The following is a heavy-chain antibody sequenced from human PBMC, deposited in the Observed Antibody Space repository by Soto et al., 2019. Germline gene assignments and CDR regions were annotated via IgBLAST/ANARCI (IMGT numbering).Heavy chain of an antibody. J-gene: IGHJ6*02. D-gene: IGHD3-10*01. V-gene: IGHV1-46*01. CDR1: GYTFTSYY. CDR3: ARARITMIRGVIIKDYYYGMDV. Sequence: ASVKVSCKASGYTFTSYYMHWVRQAPGQGLEWMGIINPSVGSTSYAQKFQGRVTITADESTSTAYMELSSLRSEDTAVYYCARARITMIRGVIIKDYYYGMDVWGQGTTVTVSS. CDR2: INPSVGST.